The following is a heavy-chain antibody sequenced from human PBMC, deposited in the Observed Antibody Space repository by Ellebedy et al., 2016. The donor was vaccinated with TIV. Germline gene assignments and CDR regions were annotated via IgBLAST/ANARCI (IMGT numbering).Heavy chain of an antibody. CDR1: GFTFSSYA. Sequence: GESLKISXAASGFTFSSYAMSWVRQAPGKGLEWVANIKRDGSEKYYVDSVKGRFTISRDNAKNSLYLQMNSLRAEDTAVYYCARAPYSYSSRAFDYWGQGTLVTVSS. J-gene: IGHJ4*02. CDR2: IKRDGSEK. V-gene: IGHV3-7*01. CDR3: ARAPYSYSSRAFDY. D-gene: IGHD5-18*01.